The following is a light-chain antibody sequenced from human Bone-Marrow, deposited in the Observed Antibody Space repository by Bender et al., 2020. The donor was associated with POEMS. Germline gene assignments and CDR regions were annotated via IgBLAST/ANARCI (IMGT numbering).Light chain of an antibody. Sequence: QSVLTQPPSASGTPGQRVTISCSGNTSNIGDNFVNWYQQLPGTAPKLLIYRNNQRPSGLPDRFSGSKSGNTASLTISGLQAEDEADYYCSSYTRYSTLVFGVFGGGTKLTVL. CDR2: RNN. J-gene: IGLJ2*01. V-gene: IGLV1-44*01. CDR1: TSNIGDNF. CDR3: SSYTRYSTLVFGV.